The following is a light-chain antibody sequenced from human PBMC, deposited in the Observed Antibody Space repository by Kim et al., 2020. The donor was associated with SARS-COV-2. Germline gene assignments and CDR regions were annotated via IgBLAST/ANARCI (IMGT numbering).Light chain of an antibody. CDR3: ISYAGSGNVV. V-gene: IGLV2-8*01. CDR2: EVN. J-gene: IGLJ2*01. Sequence: QSALTQPPSASGSPGQSVTISCTGSGSDVGGYNYVSWYQQHPGEAPKLIVSEVNKRPSGVPDRFSGSKSGNTASLTVSGLQAEDEANYYCISYAGSGNVVFGGGTKVTVL. CDR1: GSDVGGYNY.